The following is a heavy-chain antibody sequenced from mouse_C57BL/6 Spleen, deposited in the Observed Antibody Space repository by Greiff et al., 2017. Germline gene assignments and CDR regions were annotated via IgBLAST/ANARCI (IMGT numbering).Heavy chain of an antibody. D-gene: IGHD1-1*01. CDR2: IYPGSGNT. CDR3: ARGGPTVVGNFDV. CDR1: GYTFTDYY. V-gene: IGHV1-76*01. J-gene: IGHJ1*03. Sequence: QVQLQQSGAELVRPGASVKLSCKASGYTFTDYYINWVKQRPGQGLEWIARIYPGSGNTYYNEKFKGKATLTAEKSSSTAYMQLSSLTSEDSAVYFCARGGPTVVGNFDVWGTGTTVTVSS.